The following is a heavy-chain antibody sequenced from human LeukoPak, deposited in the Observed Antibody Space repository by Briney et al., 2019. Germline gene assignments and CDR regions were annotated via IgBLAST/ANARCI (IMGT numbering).Heavy chain of an antibody. CDR2: IKPNNGDT. Sequence: ASVKVSCKASGYSFTHHNAHWVRQAPGQALEWMGWIKPNNGDTKFSQKFQDRVTLTSDTSTDTAYMEMSGLTSDDTAIYYCARVLSAVTSTFDYWGQGTLVTVSS. D-gene: IGHD4-17*01. V-gene: IGHV1-2*02. J-gene: IGHJ4*02. CDR1: GYSFTHHN. CDR3: ARVLSAVTSTFDY.